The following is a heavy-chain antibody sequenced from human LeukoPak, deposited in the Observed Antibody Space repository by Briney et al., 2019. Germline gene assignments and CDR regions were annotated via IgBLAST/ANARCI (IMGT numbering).Heavy chain of an antibody. D-gene: IGHD2-2*01. Sequence: SVKVSCKASGGTFSSYAISWVRQAPGQGLEWMGGIIPIFGTANYAQKFQGRVTITADESTSTAYMELSSLRSEDTAVYYCARYLKSPGNCSSTSCPNWGQGTLVTVSS. V-gene: IGHV1-69*13. CDR3: ARYLKSPGNCSSTSCPN. J-gene: IGHJ4*02. CDR2: IIPIFGTA. CDR1: GGTFSSYA.